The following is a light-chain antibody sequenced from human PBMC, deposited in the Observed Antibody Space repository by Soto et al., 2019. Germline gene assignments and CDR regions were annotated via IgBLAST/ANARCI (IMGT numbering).Light chain of an antibody. J-gene: IGKJ2*01. CDR1: QGIRDS. Sequence: DIQMTQSPSSLSASVGDRVTITCRASQGIRDSLAWFQQGPGRAPKSLISSASNLQRGVPSRFSGSGSGTDFTLTITNLQPEDFATYYCQQYDRYPHTFGKGTTLQIK. V-gene: IGKV1-16*01. CDR3: QQYDRYPHT. CDR2: SAS.